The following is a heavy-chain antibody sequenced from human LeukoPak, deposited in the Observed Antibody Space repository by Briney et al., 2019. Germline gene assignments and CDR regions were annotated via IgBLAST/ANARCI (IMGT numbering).Heavy chain of an antibody. J-gene: IGHJ4*02. CDR3: ARECSSTSCFDY. CDR2: IIPIFGTA. V-gene: IGHV1-69*01. Sequence: GASVKVSCKASGGTFSSYAISWGRQAPGQGLEGMGGIIPIFGTANYAQKFQGRVTITADESTSTAYMELSSLRSEDTAVYYCARECSSTSCFDYWGQGTLVTVSS. CDR1: GGTFSSYA. D-gene: IGHD2-2*01.